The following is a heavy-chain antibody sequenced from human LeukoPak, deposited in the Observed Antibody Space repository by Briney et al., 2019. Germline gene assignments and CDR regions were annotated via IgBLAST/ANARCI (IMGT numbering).Heavy chain of an antibody. V-gene: IGHV3-23*01. CDR3: AKEDGDCAEDYFDY. D-gene: IGHD2-21*02. CDR2: INGRGGST. CDR1: GFTFSNYA. Sequence: GGSLRLSCAASGFTFSNYAMSWVRQAPGKGLEWVSSINGRGGSTYYADSVKGRFTISRDNSKNTLYLQMNSLRAEDTAVYYCAKEDGDCAEDYFDYWGQGTLVTVSS. J-gene: IGHJ4*02.